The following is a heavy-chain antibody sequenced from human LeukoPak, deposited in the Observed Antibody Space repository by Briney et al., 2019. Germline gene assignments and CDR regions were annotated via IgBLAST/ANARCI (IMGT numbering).Heavy chain of an antibody. J-gene: IGHJ4*02. CDR1: GFTFSSYA. CDR3: ARDHYYGSGSSAGEEFDY. D-gene: IGHD3-10*01. Sequence: GGSLRLSCAASGFTFSSYAMHWVRQAPGKGLEWVAVISYDGSNKYYADSVKGRFTISRDNSKNTLYLQMNSLRAEDTAVYYCARDHYYGSGSSAGEEFDYWGQGPWSPSPQ. V-gene: IGHV3-30-3*01. CDR2: ISYDGSNK.